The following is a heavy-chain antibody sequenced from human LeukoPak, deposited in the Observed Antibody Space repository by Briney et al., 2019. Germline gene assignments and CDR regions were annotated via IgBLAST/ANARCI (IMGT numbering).Heavy chain of an antibody. CDR2: INPNSGGT. V-gene: IGHV1-2*02. CDR1: VYTFTGYY. J-gene: IGHJ6*04. D-gene: IGHD2-8*01. Sequence: GASVRVSSTASVYTFTGYYMHWVRQAPGQGLEWMGWINPNSGGTNYAQKFQGRVTMTRDMSISTAYMELSRLRSDDTAVYYCARDPPGYCTNGVCYGMDVWGKGTTVTVSS. CDR3: ARDPPGYCTNGVCYGMDV.